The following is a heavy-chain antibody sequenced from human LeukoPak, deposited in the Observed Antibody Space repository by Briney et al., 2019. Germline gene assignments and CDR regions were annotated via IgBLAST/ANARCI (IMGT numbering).Heavy chain of an antibody. V-gene: IGHV3-33*01. CDR2: IWYDGSNK. CDR3: ARDNSGMDV. J-gene: IGHJ6*02. CDR1: GFSFSSYG. D-gene: IGHD4-23*01. Sequence: GGSLRLSWEASGFSFSSYGMHWVRQAPGKVLEWVAVIWYDGSNKYYADSVKGRFTISRDNSKNTVYLQMNGLRAEDTAVYYCARDNSGMDVWGQGTTVTVSS.